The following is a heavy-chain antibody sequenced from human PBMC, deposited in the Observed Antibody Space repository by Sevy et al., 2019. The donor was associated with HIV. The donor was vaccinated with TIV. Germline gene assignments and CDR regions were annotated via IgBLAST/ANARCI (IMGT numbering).Heavy chain of an antibody. CDR3: SRDLRLRGYSYGCFDY. V-gene: IGHV1-2*02. CDR1: GCTFTGQY. Sequence: ASVKVSCKASGCTFTGQYIHWVRQAPGQGLEWMGWINPNSGDTNYALEFQGRVTMTRDTSISTAYIELSGLKSDDTAVYYCSRDLRLRGYSYGCFDYWGQGTLVTVSS. J-gene: IGHJ4*02. D-gene: IGHD5-18*01. CDR2: INPNSGDT.